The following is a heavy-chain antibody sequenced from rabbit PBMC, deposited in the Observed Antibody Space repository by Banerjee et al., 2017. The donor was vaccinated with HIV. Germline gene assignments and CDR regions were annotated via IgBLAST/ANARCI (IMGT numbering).Heavy chain of an antibody. Sequence: QEQLVESRGGLVTPGGSLKLSCKASGFTISNNYWMNWVRQAPGKGLEWIGCIVTSSGSTWYASWAKGRFTISKTSSTTVTLQVTSLTAADTATYFCARGPTNGDVLYYFTLWGPGTLVTVS. CDR3: ARGPTNGDVLYYFTL. CDR1: GFTISNNYW. D-gene: IGHD3-1*01. V-gene: IGHV1S45*01. J-gene: IGHJ4*01. CDR2: IVTSSGST.